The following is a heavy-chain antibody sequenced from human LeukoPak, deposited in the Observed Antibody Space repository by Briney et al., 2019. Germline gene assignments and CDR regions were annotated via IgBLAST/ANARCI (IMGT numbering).Heavy chain of an antibody. J-gene: IGHJ3*02. CDR1: GVTFSSYA. V-gene: IGHV3-30*04. CDR3: ARDYTVVKAFDI. CDR2: ISYDGSNK. Sequence: GGSPRLSCAAPGVTFSSYAMHWVCQAPGKGLEWVAVISYDGSNKYYADSVKGRFTISRDNSKNTLFLQMNSLRAEDTALYYCARDYTVVKAFDIWGQGTMVTVSS. D-gene: IGHD4-23*01.